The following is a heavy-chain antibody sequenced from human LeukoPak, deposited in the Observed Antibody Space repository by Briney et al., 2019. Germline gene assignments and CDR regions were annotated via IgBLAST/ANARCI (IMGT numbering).Heavy chain of an antibody. Sequence: GASVKVSCKASGYTFTSYYMHWVRQAPGQGLEWMGIINPSGGSTSYAQKFQGRVTMTRNTSISTAYMELSSLRSEDTAVYYCARGNTGSPPWPYNWNYVLTRRRPSGAGNWFDPWGQGTLVTVSS. J-gene: IGHJ5*02. D-gene: IGHD1-7*01. V-gene: IGHV1-46*01. CDR3: ARGNTGSPPWPYNWNYVLTRRRPSGAGNWFDP. CDR1: GYTFTSYY. CDR2: INPSGGST.